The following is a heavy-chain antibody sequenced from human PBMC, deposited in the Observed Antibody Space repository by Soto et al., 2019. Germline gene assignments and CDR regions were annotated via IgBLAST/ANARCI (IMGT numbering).Heavy chain of an antibody. J-gene: IGHJ4*02. CDR3: ASLAGTDFDY. V-gene: IGHV3-48*02. CDR2: ISSSSSTI. D-gene: IGHD6-19*01. Sequence: VQLVESGGGLVQPGGSLRLSCAASGFTFSSYSMNWVRQAPGKGLEWVSYISSSSSTIDYADSVKGRFTISRDNAKNSLYLQMNSLRDEDTAGYYCASLAGTDFDYWGQGTLVTVSS. CDR1: GFTFSSYS.